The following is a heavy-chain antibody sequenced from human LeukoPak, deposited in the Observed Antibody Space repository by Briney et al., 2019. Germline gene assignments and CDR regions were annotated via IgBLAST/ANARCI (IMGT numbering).Heavy chain of an antibody. CDR1: GGSFSGYY. V-gene: IGHV4-34*01. CDR3: ARLSGSGNYWWSWDS. Sequence: PSETLSLTCAVYGGSFSGYYWSWIRQPPGKGLEWIGEINHSGSTNYNPSLKSRVTISVDTSKNQFSLKLSSVTAADTAVYYCARLSGSGNYWWSWDSWGQGTLVTVSS. J-gene: IGHJ4*02. D-gene: IGHD3-10*01. CDR2: INHSGST.